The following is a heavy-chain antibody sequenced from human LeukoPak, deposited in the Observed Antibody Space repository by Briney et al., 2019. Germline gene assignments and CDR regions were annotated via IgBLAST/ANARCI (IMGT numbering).Heavy chain of an antibody. Sequence: GGSLRLSCAASGFTFSDYYMTWIRQAPGKGLEWVSYISTTSSFTNYADSVKGRFTISRGNAKNSLFPQMNSLRADDTAVYYCARGQRGDYWGQGTLVTVSS. CDR2: ISTTSSFT. CDR3: ARGQRGDY. D-gene: IGHD6-25*01. CDR1: GFTFSDYY. V-gene: IGHV3-11*05. J-gene: IGHJ4*02.